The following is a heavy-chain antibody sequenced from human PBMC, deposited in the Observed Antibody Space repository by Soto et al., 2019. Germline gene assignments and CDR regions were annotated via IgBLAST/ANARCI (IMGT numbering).Heavy chain of an antibody. J-gene: IGHJ6*02. V-gene: IGHV1-58*01. CDR2: IVVGSGNT. CDR3: AADRTRGRYCYCPSAYYYYYGMDV. CDR1: GFTFTSSA. D-gene: IGHD2-21*02. Sequence: GASGKVSCKDSGFTFTSSAVQWVRQACGQHLEWIGWIVVGSGNTNYAQKFQERVTITRDMSTSTAYMELSSLRSEDTAVYYCAADRTRGRYCYCPSAYYYYYGMDVWGQGTSVTVSS.